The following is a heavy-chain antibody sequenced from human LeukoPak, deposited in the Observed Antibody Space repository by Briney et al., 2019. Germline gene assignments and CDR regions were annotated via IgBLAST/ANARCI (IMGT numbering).Heavy chain of an antibody. CDR1: GFTFSSYA. CDR2: IYSGGST. CDR3: ARVFYY. Sequence: GGSLRLSCAASGFTFSSYAMHWVRQAPGKGLEWVSVIYSGGSTYYADSVKGRFTISRDNSKNTLYLQMNSLRAEDTAVYYCARVFYYWGQGTLVTVSS. J-gene: IGHJ4*02. V-gene: IGHV3-53*01.